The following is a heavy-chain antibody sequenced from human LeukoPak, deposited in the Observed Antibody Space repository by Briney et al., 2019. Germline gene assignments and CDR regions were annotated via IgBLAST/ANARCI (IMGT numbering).Heavy chain of an antibody. CDR2: INHSGST. D-gene: IGHD2-15*01. CDR1: GGSFSGYY. J-gene: IGHJ5*02. Sequence: KPSETLSLTCAVYGGSFSGYYWSWIRQPPGKGLEWIGEINHSGSTNYNPSLKSRVTISVDTSKNQFSLRLSSVTAADTAVYYCARGEIVVVVTATLLSGDTWFDPWGQGTLVTVSS. CDR3: ARGEIVVVVTATLLSGDTWFDP. V-gene: IGHV4-34*01.